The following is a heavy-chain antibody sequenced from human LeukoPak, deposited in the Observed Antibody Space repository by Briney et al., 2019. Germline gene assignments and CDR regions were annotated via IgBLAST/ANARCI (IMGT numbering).Heavy chain of an antibody. CDR2: INHSGST. Sequence: PSETLSLTCAVYGGSFSGYYWSWIRQPPGKGLEWIGEINHSGSTNYNPSLKSRVTISVDTSKNQFSLKLSSVTAADTAVYYCARLISMKGYFQHWGQGTLVTVSS. V-gene: IGHV4-34*01. CDR1: GGSFSGYY. CDR3: ARLISMKGYFQH. J-gene: IGHJ1*01. D-gene: IGHD2/OR15-2a*01.